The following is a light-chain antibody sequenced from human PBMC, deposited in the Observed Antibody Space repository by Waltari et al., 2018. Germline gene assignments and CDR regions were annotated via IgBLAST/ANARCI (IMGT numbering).Light chain of an antibody. V-gene: IGLV2-8*01. CDR1: SSAVGGYSY. CDR2: EVY. Sequence: QSALTQPPSASGSPGPSVTLSCTRTSSAVGGYSYFSCYQHHPGKAPKLIIYEVYKRPSGVPDRFSGSKSGHTASLTVSGLQAEDEADYYCSSYAGSNNLGVFGTGTKVTVL. CDR3: SSYAGSNNLGV. J-gene: IGLJ1*01.